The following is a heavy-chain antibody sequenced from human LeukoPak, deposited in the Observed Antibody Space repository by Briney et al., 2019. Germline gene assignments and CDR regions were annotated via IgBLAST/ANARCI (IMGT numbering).Heavy chain of an antibody. CDR2: IYYSGST. J-gene: IGHJ6*02. D-gene: IGHD3-10*01. CDR1: GGSISSSSYY. V-gene: IGHV4-39*07. Sequence: SETLSLTCTVSGGSISSSSYYWGWIRQPPGKGREWIGSIYYSGSTNYNPSLKSRVTISVDTSKNQFSLKLSSVTAADTAVYYCARLPFGTMVRGVAEWDGMDVWGQGTTVTVSS. CDR3: ARLPFGTMVRGVAEWDGMDV.